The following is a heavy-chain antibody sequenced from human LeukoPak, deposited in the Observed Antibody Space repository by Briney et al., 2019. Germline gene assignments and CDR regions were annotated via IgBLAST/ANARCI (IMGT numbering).Heavy chain of an antibody. CDR2: ISYDGSNK. J-gene: IGHJ4*02. CDR1: GFTFSIYV. Sequence: GGSLRLSCAASGFTFSIYVMSWVRQAPGKGLEWVAVISYDGSNKYYADSVKGRFTISRDNSKNTLYLQMNSLRAEDTAVYYCAKWSGPAPYYYDSSGYSDYWGQGTLVTVSS. D-gene: IGHD3-22*01. CDR3: AKWSGPAPYYYDSSGYSDY. V-gene: IGHV3-30*18.